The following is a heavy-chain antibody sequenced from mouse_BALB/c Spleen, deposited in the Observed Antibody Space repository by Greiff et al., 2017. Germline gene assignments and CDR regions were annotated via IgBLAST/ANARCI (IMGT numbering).Heavy chain of an antibody. CDR3: ARAITTFAY. J-gene: IGHJ3*01. Sequence: QVQLQQSAAELARPGASVKMSCKASGYTFTSYTMHWVKQRPGQGLEWIGYINPSSGYTEYNQKFKDKTTLTADKSSSTAYMQLSSLTSEDSAVYYCARAITTFAYWGQGTLVTVSA. D-gene: IGHD2-4*01. CDR1: GYTFTSYT. CDR2: INPSSGYT. V-gene: IGHV1-4*02.